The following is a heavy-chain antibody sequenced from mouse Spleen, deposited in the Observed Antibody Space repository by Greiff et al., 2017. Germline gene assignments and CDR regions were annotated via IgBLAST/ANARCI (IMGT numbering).Heavy chain of an antibody. CDR3: ARKEYDYYYAMDY. CDR1: GYTFTSYW. D-gene: IGHD2-4*01. CDR2: IDPSDSET. V-gene: IGHV1-52*01. Sequence: VQLQQSGAELVRPGSSVKLSCKASGYTFTSYWMHWVKQRPIQGLEWIGNIDPSDSETHYNQKFKGKATLTVDTSSSTAYMQLSSLTSEDSAVYYCARKEYDYYYAMDYWGQGTSVTVSS. J-gene: IGHJ4*01.